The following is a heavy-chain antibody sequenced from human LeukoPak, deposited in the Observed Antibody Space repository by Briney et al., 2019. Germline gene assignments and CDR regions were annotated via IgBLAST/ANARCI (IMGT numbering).Heavy chain of an antibody. J-gene: IGHJ6*03. Sequence: SETLSLTCAVYGGSFSSYYWSWIRQPPGKGLEWIAEIYHDGNTNYNPSLKSRVTISVDTSKNQFSLKLSSVTAADTAVYYCARSGIVVVPAAKREGYYYYMDVWGKGTTVTVSS. CDR3: ARSGIVVVPAAKREGYYYYMDV. CDR2: IYHDGNT. V-gene: IGHV4-34*01. D-gene: IGHD2-2*01. CDR1: GGSFSSYY.